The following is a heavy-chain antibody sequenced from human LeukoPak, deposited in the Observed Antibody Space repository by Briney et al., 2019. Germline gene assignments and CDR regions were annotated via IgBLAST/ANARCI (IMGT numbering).Heavy chain of an antibody. CDR2: IYYSGST. CDR3: ARIDIAVAGTIDY. Sequence: PSDTLSLTCTVSGGSIRSYFWSWIRQPPGKGLEWIGYIYYSGSTNYNPSLKSRVHMSVHTSKNQFSLNLRSVPSADTGVFFCARIDIAVAGTIDYWGQGTLVTVSS. J-gene: IGHJ4*02. V-gene: IGHV4-59*08. CDR1: GGSIRSYF. D-gene: IGHD6-19*01.